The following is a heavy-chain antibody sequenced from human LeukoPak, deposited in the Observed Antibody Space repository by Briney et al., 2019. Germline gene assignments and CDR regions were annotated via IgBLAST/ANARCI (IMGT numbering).Heavy chain of an antibody. CDR1: GFTFSIYA. CDR3: ARRRYDSSGHFDC. V-gene: IGHV3-23*01. D-gene: IGHD3-22*01. Sequence: GGSLRLSCAASGFTFSIYAMSWVRQAPGKGLEWASAMSGSGGSTYYADSVKGRFTISRDDSKNTLYLQMNSLRAEDTAVYYCARRRYDSSGHFDCWGQGILVTVSS. J-gene: IGHJ4*02. CDR2: MSGSGGST.